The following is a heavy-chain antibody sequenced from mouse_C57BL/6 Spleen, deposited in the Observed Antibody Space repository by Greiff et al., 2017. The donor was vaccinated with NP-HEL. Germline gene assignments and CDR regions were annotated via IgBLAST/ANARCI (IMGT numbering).Heavy chain of an antibody. Sequence: QVQLQQPGAELVKPGASVKMSCKASGYTFTSYWITWVKQRPGQGLEWIGDIYPGSGSTNYNEKFKSKATLTVDTSSSTAYMQLSSLTSEDSAVYYCARKRGSLNDGYFDYWGQGTTLTVSS. J-gene: IGHJ2*01. CDR3: ARKRGSLNDGYFDY. CDR2: IYPGSGST. D-gene: IGHD2-3*01. CDR1: GYTFTSYW. V-gene: IGHV1-55*01.